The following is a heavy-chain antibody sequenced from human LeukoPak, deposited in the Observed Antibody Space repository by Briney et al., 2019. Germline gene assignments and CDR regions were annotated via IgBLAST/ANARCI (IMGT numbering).Heavy chain of an antibody. V-gene: IGHV3-33*01. Sequence: GRSLRLSCAASGFTLSSYGMHWVRQAPGKGLEWVAVIWYDGSNKYYADSVKGRFTISRDNSKNTLYLQMNSLRAEDTAVYYCARAGTRGYYFDYWGQGTLVTVSS. CDR1: GFTLSSYG. J-gene: IGHJ4*02. CDR2: IWYDGSNK. CDR3: ARAGTRGYYFDY. D-gene: IGHD6-13*01.